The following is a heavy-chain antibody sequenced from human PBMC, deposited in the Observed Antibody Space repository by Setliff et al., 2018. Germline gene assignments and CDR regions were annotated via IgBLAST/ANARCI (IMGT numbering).Heavy chain of an antibody. CDR1: GGTFSSSG. CDR3: ARGYQVTPPRADAFDI. J-gene: IGHJ3*02. Sequence: SVKVSCKSSGGTFSSSGITWVRQAPGQGLQWLGRFIPILGATNYAQNFQGRVTITADESTSTGYMELRSLRSDDTAVYYCARGYQVTPPRADAFDIWGQGTLVTVSS. CDR2: FIPILGAT. D-gene: IGHD2-2*01. V-gene: IGHV1-69*13.